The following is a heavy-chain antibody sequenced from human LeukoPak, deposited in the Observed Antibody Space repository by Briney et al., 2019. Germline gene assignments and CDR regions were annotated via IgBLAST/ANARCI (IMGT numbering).Heavy chain of an antibody. D-gene: IGHD3-10*01. CDR3: ARVSLVRGAPDYYFDY. J-gene: IGHJ4*02. V-gene: IGHV4-39*07. CDR1: GGSISSSSYY. CDR2: IYYSGGT. Sequence: SETLSLTCTVSGGSISSSSYYWGWIRQPPGKGLEWIGSIYYSGGTYYNPSLKSRVTISVDTSKNQFSLKLSSVTAADTAVYYCARVSLVRGAPDYYFDYWGQGTLVTVSS.